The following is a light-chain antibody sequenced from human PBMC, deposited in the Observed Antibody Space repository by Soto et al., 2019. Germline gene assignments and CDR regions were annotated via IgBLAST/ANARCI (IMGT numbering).Light chain of an antibody. CDR3: SSYTSSSTPCV. CDR2: EVS. CDR1: SSDIGGHDY. J-gene: IGLJ1*01. Sequence: QSALTQPASVSGSPGQSITISCTGTSSDIGGHDYVFWYQQYPGKAPKLMIYEVSNRPSGVSNRFSGSKSGNTASLTISGLQAEDEADYYCSSYTSSSTPCVFGTGTKLTVL. V-gene: IGLV2-14*01.